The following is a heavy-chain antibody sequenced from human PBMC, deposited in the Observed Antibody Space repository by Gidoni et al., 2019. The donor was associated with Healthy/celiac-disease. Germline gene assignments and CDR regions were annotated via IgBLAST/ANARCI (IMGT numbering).Heavy chain of an antibody. D-gene: IGHD2-2*01. Sequence: QVQLVQSGAEVKKPGASVKVSCKASGYTFTSYYMHWVRQAPGQGLEWMGIINPSGGSTSYAQKFQGRVTMTRDTSTSTVYMELSSLRSEDTAVYYCARGLVPAARVYYYYGMDVWGQGTTVTVSS. J-gene: IGHJ6*02. CDR3: ARGLVPAARVYYYYGMDV. CDR1: GYTFTSYY. CDR2: INPSGGST. V-gene: IGHV1-46*01.